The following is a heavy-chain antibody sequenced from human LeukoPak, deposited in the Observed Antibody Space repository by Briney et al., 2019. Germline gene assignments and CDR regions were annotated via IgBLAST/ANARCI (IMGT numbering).Heavy chain of an antibody. CDR1: GLIFRNYA. V-gene: IGHV3-48*01. J-gene: IGHJ3*02. Sequence: GGSLRLSCTASGLIFRNYAMTWVRQAPRKGLEWVSYISSSSSTIYYADSVKGRFTISRDNAKNSLYLQMNSLRAEDTAVYYCARVGAIDAFDIWGQGTMVTVSS. CDR3: ARVGAIDAFDI. CDR2: ISSSSSTI. D-gene: IGHD1-26*01.